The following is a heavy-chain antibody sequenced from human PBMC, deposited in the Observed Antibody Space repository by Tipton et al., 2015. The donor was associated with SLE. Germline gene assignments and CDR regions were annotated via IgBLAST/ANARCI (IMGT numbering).Heavy chain of an antibody. V-gene: IGHV4-39*07. Sequence: TLSLTCAVSGGSLSISSYYWGWIRQPPGKGLEWIGSIYYSGSTYYHPSLKSRVTISVDTSKNQFSLKLNSVTAADTAVYYCASSTVSRTYDAFDIWGQGTMVTVSS. J-gene: IGHJ3*02. CDR3: ASSTVSRTYDAFDI. D-gene: IGHD4-17*01. CDR2: IYYSGST. CDR1: GGSLSISSYY.